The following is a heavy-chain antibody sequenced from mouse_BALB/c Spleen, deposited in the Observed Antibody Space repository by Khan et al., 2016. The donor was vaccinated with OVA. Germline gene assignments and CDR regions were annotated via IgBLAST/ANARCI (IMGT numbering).Heavy chain of an antibody. CDR3: ARRKYFGCTFAY. Sequence: VQLQESGAELARPGASVKLSCKASGYTFTDYYINWVKQRTGQGLEWIGEISPGSGDTYYNERFKGKATLTADKSSSTAYMQLSSLTSEASAVYFCARRKYFGCTFAYWGQGTLVTVSA. D-gene: IGHD1-2*01. J-gene: IGHJ3*01. CDR2: ISPGSGDT. CDR1: GYTFTDYY. V-gene: IGHV1-77*01.